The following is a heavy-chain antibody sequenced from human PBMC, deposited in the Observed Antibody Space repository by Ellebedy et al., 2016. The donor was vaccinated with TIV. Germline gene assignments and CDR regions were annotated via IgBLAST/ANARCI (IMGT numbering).Heavy chain of an antibody. CDR2: SYYSGTT. V-gene: IGHV4-59*01. Sequence: MPSETLSLTCTVSGGSISTYYWSWIRQPPGKGLEWIGYSYYSGTTYYNPSLKSRVTISVDTSKNQFSLKLSSVTAADTAVYYCARDRGVYDSSGYYYFWSFDYWGQGTLVTVSS. J-gene: IGHJ4*02. CDR1: GGSISTYY. CDR3: ARDRGVYDSSGYYYFWSFDY. D-gene: IGHD3-22*01.